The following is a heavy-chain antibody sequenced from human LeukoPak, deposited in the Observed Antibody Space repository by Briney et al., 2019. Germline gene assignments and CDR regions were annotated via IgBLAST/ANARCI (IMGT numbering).Heavy chain of an antibody. V-gene: IGHV3-7*03. CDR2: IKQDGSEK. CDR1: GFIFTDYW. J-gene: IGHJ4*02. Sequence: GGSLRLSCAASGFIFTDYWVSWARQAPGKGLEWVANIKQDGSEKHYVGSVKGRFTISRDNAKSPLYLQMNSLRAEDTAVYYCPGEMVMIDYWGQGSLVTVSA. CDR3: PGEMVMIDY. D-gene: IGHD4-23*01.